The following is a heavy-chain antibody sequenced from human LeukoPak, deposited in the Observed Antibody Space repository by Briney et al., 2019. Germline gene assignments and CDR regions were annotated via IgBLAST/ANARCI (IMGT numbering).Heavy chain of an antibody. D-gene: IGHD1-26*01. V-gene: IGHV4-39*01. CDR1: GGSINSN. CDR2: INYSGST. J-gene: IGHJ3*02. CDR3: ARRGVVGGFSLGAFDI. Sequence: PSETLSLICTVSGGSINSNWGWIRQPPGKGLEGIGTINYSGSTYYNPSLKSRVTISVDTSKNQFSLNLSSVTAADTAVYYCARRGVVGGFSLGAFDIWGQGTMVTVSS.